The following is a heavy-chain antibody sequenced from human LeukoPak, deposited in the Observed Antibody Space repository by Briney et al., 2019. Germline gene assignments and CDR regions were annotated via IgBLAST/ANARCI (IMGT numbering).Heavy chain of an antibody. CDR1: GYSFTGYY. Sequence: GASVKVSCKASGYSFTGYYMHWVRQAPGQGLEWMGWINPNSGGTKYAQKFKGRVTMTRDTSISTAYMELSRLRSDDTAVYYCARVDTAMVAGGGDYWGQGTLVNVSS. J-gene: IGHJ4*02. D-gene: IGHD5-18*01. V-gene: IGHV1-2*02. CDR3: ARVDTAMVAGGGDY. CDR2: INPNSGGT.